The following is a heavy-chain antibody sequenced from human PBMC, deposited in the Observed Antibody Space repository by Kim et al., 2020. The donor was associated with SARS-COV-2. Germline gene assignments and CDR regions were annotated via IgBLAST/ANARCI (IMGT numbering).Heavy chain of an antibody. D-gene: IGHD3-22*01. V-gene: IGHV4-34*01. Sequence: SETLSLTCAVYGGSFSGYYWSWIRQPPGKGLEWIGEINHSGSANYNPSLKSRVTISVDTSKNQLSLKLTSVTAADTAVYYCARGRFTLILVLFTPIGYW. CDR1: GGSFSGYY. J-gene: IGHJ2*01. CDR2: INHSGSA. CDR3: ARGRFTLILVLFTPIGYW.